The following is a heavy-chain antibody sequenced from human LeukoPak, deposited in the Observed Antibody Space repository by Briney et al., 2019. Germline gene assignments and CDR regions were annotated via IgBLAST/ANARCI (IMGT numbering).Heavy chain of an antibody. CDR3: ARDPCSGGSCQIFDY. CDR1: GFTFDDYG. V-gene: IGHV3-20*04. Sequence: GRSLRLSCAASGFTFDDYGMSWVRQAPGKGLEWVSGINWNGGSTGYADSVKGRFTISRDNAKNSLYLQMNSLRAEDTALYYCARDPCSGGSCQIFDYWGQGTLVTVSS. J-gene: IGHJ4*02. CDR2: INWNGGST. D-gene: IGHD2-15*01.